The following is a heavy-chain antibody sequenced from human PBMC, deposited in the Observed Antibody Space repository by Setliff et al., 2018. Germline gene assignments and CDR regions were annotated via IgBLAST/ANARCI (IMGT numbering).Heavy chain of an antibody. J-gene: IGHJ4*02. CDR3: ARSPSSGAYWNPRPFYSDY. D-gene: IGHD1-26*01. CDR2: ISHSGNT. Sequence: PSETLSLTCAVYGESFSGYFWSWIRQTPAKGLEWIGEISHSGNTNYNPSLKTRVTIPVDTSKNQFSLKLSFVTAADTALYYCARSPSSGAYWNPRPFYSDYWARGTLVTVSS. V-gene: IGHV4-34*01. CDR1: GESFSGYF.